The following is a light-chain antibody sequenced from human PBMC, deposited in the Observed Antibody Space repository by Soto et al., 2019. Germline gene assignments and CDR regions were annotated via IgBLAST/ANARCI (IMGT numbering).Light chain of an antibody. V-gene: IGKV3-20*01. CDR1: QRINNRY. Sequence: EIVLTQSPGTLSFSPGERATLPCRASQRINNRYLAWYQQKPGQAPRLLIYAASSRATGIPDRFSGSGSGTDFTLTISRLEPEDFAVYYCQQFGSSPGFTFGPGTKVDIK. CDR2: AAS. J-gene: IGKJ3*01. CDR3: QQFGSSPGFT.